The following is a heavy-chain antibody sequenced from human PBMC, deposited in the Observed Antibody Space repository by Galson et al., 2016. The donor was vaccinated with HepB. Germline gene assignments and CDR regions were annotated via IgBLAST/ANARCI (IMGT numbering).Heavy chain of an antibody. CDR3: ARGPHLKYHGMDV. CDR1: GDSVSTDSAT. Sequence: CAISGDSVSTDSATWNWLRQSPSRGLEWLGRTYYRSMWYYDYAVSLKGRIIINPDTSKNQFSLQLSSVTPEDTAVYYCARGPHLKYHGMDVWGQGTTVTVSS. CDR2: TYYRSMWYY. J-gene: IGHJ6*02. V-gene: IGHV6-1*01.